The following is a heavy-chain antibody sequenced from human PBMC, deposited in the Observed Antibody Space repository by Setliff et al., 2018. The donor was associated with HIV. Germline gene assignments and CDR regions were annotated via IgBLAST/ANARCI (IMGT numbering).Heavy chain of an antibody. J-gene: IGHJ4*02. CDR2: IFYSGST. CDR3: ARRGIIAGTTDF. Sequence: KTSETLSLTCTVSNGSISSSSYFWGWIRQPPGKGLEWIGNIFYSGSTYYNPSLKSRVLISVDTSKNQFSLKLTSVTAADTAVYYWARRGIIAGTTDFWGQGTPVTVSS. V-gene: IGHV4-39*01. CDR1: NGSISSSSYF. D-gene: IGHD1-7*01.